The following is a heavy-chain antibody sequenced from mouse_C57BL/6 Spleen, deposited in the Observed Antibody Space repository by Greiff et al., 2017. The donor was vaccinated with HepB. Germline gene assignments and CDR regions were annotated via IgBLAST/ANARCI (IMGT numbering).Heavy chain of an antibody. V-gene: IGHV1-26*01. CDR3: ARGGLRTGYAMDY. CDR2: INPNNGGT. Sequence: VQLQQSGPELVKPGASVKISCKASGYTFTDYYMNWVKQSHGKSLEWIGDINPNNGGTSYNQKFKGKATLTVDKSSSTAYMELRSLTSEDSAVYYCARGGLRTGYAMDYWGQGTSVTVSS. D-gene: IGHD1-1*01. CDR1: GYTFTDYY. J-gene: IGHJ4*01.